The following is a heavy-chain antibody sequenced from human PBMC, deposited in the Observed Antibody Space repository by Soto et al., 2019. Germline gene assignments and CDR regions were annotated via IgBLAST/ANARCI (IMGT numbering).Heavy chain of an antibody. J-gene: IGHJ4*02. CDR2: ISAYNGNT. CDR1: GYTFTSYC. D-gene: IGHD3-3*01. Sequence: QVQLVQSGAEVKKPGASVKVSCKASGYTFTSYCISWVRQDPGQGLEWMGWISAYNGNTNYAQKLQGRVTMTTDTSTSTAYMALRSLRSDDTAVYYCARGLRFLEWLFPWPFDYWGQGTLVTVSS. V-gene: IGHV1-18*01. CDR3: ARGLRFLEWLFPWPFDY.